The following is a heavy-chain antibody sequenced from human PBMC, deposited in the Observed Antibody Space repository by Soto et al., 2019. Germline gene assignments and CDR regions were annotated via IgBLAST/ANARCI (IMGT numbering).Heavy chain of an antibody. J-gene: IGHJ6*02. CDR3: ARDCKGIAGAGPNLYGMGV. CDR1: GGSISSGGYY. V-gene: IGHV4-31*03. D-gene: IGHD6-13*01. CDR2: IYYSGST. Sequence: PSETLSLTCTVSGGSISSGGYYWSWIRQHPGKGLEWIGYIYYSGSTYYNPSLKSRVTISVDTSKNQFSLKLSSVTAADTAVYYCARDCKGIAGAGPNLYGMGVWGQGTTVTVSS.